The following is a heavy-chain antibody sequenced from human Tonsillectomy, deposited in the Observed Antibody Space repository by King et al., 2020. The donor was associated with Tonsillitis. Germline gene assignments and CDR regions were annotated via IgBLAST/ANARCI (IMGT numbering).Heavy chain of an antibody. CDR3: AKDLGGSTGV. D-gene: IGHD3-16*01. J-gene: IGHJ6*02. V-gene: IGHV3-30*18. Sequence: VQLVESGGGVVQPGRSLRLSCAASGFTFSSYGMHWVRQAPGKGLEWVAVISYDGSNKYYADSVKGRFTISRDNSKNTLYLQMNSLRAEDTAVYYCAKDLGGSTGVWGQGTTVTVSS. CDR1: GFTFSSYG. CDR2: ISYDGSNK.